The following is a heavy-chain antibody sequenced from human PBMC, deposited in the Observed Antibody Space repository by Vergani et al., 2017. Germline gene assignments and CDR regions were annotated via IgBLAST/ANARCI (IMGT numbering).Heavy chain of an antibody. J-gene: IGHJ5*02. CDR2: INHSGST. Sequence: QVQLQQWGAGLLKPSETLSLTCAVYGGSFSGYYWSWIRQPPGKGLEWIGEINHSGSTNYNPSLKSRVTISVDTSKNQFSLKLSSVTAADTAVYYCAKAAADWWFDPWGRGTLVTVSS. V-gene: IGHV4-34*01. CDR1: GGSFSGYY. CDR3: AKAAADWWFDP. D-gene: IGHD6-13*01.